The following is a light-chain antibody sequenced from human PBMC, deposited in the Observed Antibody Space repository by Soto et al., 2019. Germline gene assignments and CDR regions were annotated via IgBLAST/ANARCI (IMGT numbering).Light chain of an antibody. CDR3: QQYGSSLYT. Sequence: EIVLTQSPGTLSLSPGERATLSCRASQSVSSSYLAWYQQKPGQAPRLLIYGASSRATGIPDRFSGSGSGTDFTRTISRLEPEEFAVYYCQQYGSSLYTFGQGTKLEIK. CDR2: GAS. CDR1: QSVSSSY. V-gene: IGKV3-20*01. J-gene: IGKJ2*01.